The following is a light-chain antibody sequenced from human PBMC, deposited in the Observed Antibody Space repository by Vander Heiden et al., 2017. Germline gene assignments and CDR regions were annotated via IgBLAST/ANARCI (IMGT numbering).Light chain of an antibody. Sequence: QSALTQPRSVSGSPGQSVTISCTGTSSDVGGYNFVSWYQQDPGKSPKLMIYDVTKRPSGVPDRFSGSKSGNAASLTISGLQAEDEADYCCCSHAGSYTWVFGGGTKLTVL. CDR2: DVT. J-gene: IGLJ3*02. CDR3: CSHAGSYTWV. V-gene: IGLV2-11*01. CDR1: SSDVGGYNF.